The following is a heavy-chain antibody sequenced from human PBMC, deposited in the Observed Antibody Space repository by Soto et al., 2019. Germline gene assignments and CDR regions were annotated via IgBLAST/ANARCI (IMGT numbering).Heavy chain of an antibody. Sequence: QVHLVQSGAEVKRPGASVKVSCKGSGYTFTTYGLTWARQAPGQGLEWVGWISAHNGNTNYAQKLQGRVTVTRDTSTSTAYMELRSLRSDDTAVYYCARGRYGDYWGQGALVTVSS. CDR1: GYTFTTYG. D-gene: IGHD1-1*01. CDR3: ARGRYGDY. V-gene: IGHV1-18*01. J-gene: IGHJ4*02. CDR2: ISAHNGNT.